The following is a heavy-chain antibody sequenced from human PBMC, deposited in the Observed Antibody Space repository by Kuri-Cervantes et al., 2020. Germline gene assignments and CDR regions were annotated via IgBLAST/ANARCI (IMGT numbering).Heavy chain of an antibody. CDR2: IYYSGST. D-gene: IGHD2-15*01. CDR3: ARLVGVGWLSYGWWGPASRYGMDV. J-gene: IGHJ6*02. CDR1: GGSISSSSYY. Sequence: SETLSLTCTVSGGSISSSSYYWGWIRQPPGKGLEWIGSIYYSGSTYYNPSLKSRVTISVDTSKNQFSLKLSSVTAADTAVYYCARLVGVGWLSYGWWGPASRYGMDVWGQGTTVTDSS. V-gene: IGHV4-39*01.